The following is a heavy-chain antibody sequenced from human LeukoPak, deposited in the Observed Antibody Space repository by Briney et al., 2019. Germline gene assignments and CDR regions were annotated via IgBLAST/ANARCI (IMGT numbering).Heavy chain of an antibody. CDR3: ARDIREVGESHYFDY. J-gene: IGHJ4*02. D-gene: IGHD1-26*01. V-gene: IGHV4-59*01. CDR2: IHSSGST. CDR1: GFSITTYY. Sequence: SETLSLTCSVSGFSITTYYWSWIRQSPGNGLEWIGQIHSSGSTTYNPSLKSRVTISVDTSKNQFSLHLSSVTAADTAVYYCARDIREVGESHYFDYWGQGTLVTVTS.